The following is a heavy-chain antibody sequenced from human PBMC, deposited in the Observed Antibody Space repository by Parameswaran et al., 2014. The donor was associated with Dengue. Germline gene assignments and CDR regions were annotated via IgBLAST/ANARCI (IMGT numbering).Heavy chain of an antibody. V-gene: IGHV3-23*01. J-gene: IGHJ4*02. CDR2: ISGSGGST. CDR3: AKSKHGGSYSS. Sequence: RWIRQPPGKGLEWVSAISGSGGSTYYADSVKGRFTISRDNSKNTLYLQMNSLRAEDTAVYYCAKSKHGGSYSSWGQGTLVTVSS. D-gene: IGHD1-26*01.